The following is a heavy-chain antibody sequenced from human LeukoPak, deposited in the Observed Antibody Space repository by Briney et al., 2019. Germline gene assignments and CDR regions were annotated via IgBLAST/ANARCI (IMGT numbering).Heavy chain of an antibody. CDR2: MNPNSGNT. Sequence: ASVKVSCKASGYTFTSYDINWVRHATGQGLEWMGWMNPNSGNTGYAQKFQGRVTMTRNTSISTAYMELSSLRSEDTAVYYCARGRSYDFWSGPIPPYGMDVWGQGTTVTVSS. D-gene: IGHD3-3*01. CDR1: GYTFTSYD. CDR3: ARGRSYDFWSGPIPPYGMDV. J-gene: IGHJ6*02. V-gene: IGHV1-8*01.